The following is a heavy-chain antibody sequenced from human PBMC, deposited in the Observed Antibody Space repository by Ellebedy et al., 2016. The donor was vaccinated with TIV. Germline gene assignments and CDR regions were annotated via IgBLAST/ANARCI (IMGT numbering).Heavy chain of an antibody. CDR1: GGSISSYY. D-gene: IGHD3-22*01. V-gene: IGHV4-59*08. CDR2: IYYSGST. CDR3: ASGYYDSSGPIDY. J-gene: IGHJ4*02. Sequence: MPSETLSLTCTVPGGSISSYYWSWIRQLPGKGLEWIGYIYYSGSTNYNPSLKSRVTISVNTSKNQFSLKLSSVTAADTAVYYCASGYYDSSGPIDYWGQGTLVTVSS.